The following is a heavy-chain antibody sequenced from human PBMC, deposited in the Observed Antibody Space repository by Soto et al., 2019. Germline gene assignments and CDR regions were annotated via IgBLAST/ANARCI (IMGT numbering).Heavy chain of an antibody. CDR3: ARHSLALRKNNWFDP. Sequence: PETLSPTCTVSGDSIISSDFYWGWVRQPPGKGLEWIGSIFYLGSSYYNPSLKSRVTMSVDTSKNQFSLGLRSVTAADTALYFCARHSLALRKNNWFDPWGQGIMVTVSS. CDR1: GDSIISSDFY. CDR2: IFYLGSS. D-gene: IGHD3-3*02. V-gene: IGHV4-39*01. J-gene: IGHJ5*02.